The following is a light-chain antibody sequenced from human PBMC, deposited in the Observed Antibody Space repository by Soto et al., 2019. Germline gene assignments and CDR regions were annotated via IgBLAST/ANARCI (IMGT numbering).Light chain of an antibody. CDR1: QSVTRY. Sequence: DTALTQSPATLSLSPGERATLSCRANQSVTRYLAWYQLKPGQAPRLLMSDASSRATGIPVRFSGSGSGTDFTLTISSLEHEDFAVYYCQQRSNWPPTFGQGTKVEIK. CDR3: QQRSNWPPT. J-gene: IGKJ1*01. V-gene: IGKV3-11*01. CDR2: DAS.